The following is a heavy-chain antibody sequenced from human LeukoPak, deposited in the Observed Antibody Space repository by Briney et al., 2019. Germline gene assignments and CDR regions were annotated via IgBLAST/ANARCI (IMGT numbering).Heavy chain of an antibody. CDR3: ARETRDYGSGSTAFDI. J-gene: IGHJ3*02. Sequence: ASVKVSCKASGYTFTGYYMHWVRQAPGQGLEWMGWINPNSGGTNYAQKFQGRVTMTRDTSISTAYMELSRLRSDDTAVYYCARETRDYGSGSTAFDIWGQGTMVTVSS. CDR2: INPNSGGT. V-gene: IGHV1-2*02. D-gene: IGHD3-10*01. CDR1: GYTFTGYY.